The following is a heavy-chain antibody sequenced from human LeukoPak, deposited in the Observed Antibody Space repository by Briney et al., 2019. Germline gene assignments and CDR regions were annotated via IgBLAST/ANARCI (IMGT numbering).Heavy chain of an antibody. D-gene: IGHD6-13*01. Sequence: ASVKVSFTATGYSFNNYGITWVRQAPGQGLEGMGYNTNYARKFQGRVTITTDTSTSTTYMEPSRQRFDHTATYYSAKDPTVASGDWYFHLWGGSTLDTLSS. CDR2: NT. J-gene: IGHJ2*01. CDR3: AKDPTVASGDWYFHL. V-gene: IGHV1-18*01. CDR1: GYSFNNYG.